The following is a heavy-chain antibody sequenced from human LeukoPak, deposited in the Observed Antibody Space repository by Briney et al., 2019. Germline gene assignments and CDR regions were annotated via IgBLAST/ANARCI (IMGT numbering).Heavy chain of an antibody. CDR1: GGSISGYY. D-gene: IGHD2-15*01. Sequence: SETLSLFCTVSGGSISGYYWSWFRQSPGKGPESIGFISSTGSTDYNPPLKSRVSMSMDTSKKHFSLTLRSVTAADTAVYYCARGGPPSSGRIASFDPWGQGTLVTVSS. J-gene: IGHJ5*02. CDR3: ARGGPPSSGRIASFDP. V-gene: IGHV4-59*01. CDR2: ISSTGST.